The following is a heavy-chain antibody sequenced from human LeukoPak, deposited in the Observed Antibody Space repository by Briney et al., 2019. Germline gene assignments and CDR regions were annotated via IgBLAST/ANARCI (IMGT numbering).Heavy chain of an antibody. D-gene: IGHD3-3*01. CDR2: INQDGSAK. CDR3: TRGDPDF. CDR1: GFSFSNYW. V-gene: IGHV3-7*01. J-gene: IGHJ4*02. Sequence: GGSLRLSCEASGFSFSNYWMQWVRQAPGKGLEWVADINQDGSAKYYVDSVKGRFTISKGSANSSLYLQLNSLRVDDTAVYFCTRGDPDFWGQGTLVTVSS.